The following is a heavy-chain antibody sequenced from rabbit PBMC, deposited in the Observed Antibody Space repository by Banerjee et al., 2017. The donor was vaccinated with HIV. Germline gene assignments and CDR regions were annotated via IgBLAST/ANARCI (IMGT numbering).Heavy chain of an antibody. Sequence: QSLEESGGDLVKPGASLTLTCTASGFSFSGSYWICWVRQAPGKGLELIACIYAGSSGTTYYASWAKGRFTISKTSSTTVTLQMTSLTAADTATYFCARDLAGVIGWNFGLWGQGTLVTVS. D-gene: IGHD4-1*01. CDR3: ARDLAGVIGWNFGL. CDR2: IYAGSSGTT. J-gene: IGHJ3*01. V-gene: IGHV1S40*01. CDR1: GFSFSGSYW.